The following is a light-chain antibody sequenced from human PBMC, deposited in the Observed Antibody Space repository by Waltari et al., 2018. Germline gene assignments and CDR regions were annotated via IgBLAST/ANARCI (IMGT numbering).Light chain of an antibody. Sequence: QSALTQPRSVSGSPGQSVTISCTGTRSDVGGYNYASSYQQHPGKAHKLMIYDVSKRPSGVPDRFSGSKSGNTASLTISGLQAEDEADYYCCSYAGSYTNYVFGTGTKVTVL. J-gene: IGLJ1*01. CDR3: CSYAGSYTNYV. CDR2: DVS. V-gene: IGLV2-11*01. CDR1: RSDVGGYNY.